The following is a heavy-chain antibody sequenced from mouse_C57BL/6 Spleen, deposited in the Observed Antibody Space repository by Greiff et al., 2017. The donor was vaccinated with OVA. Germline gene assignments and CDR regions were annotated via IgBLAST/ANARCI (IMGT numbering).Heavy chain of an antibody. J-gene: IGHJ4*01. Sequence: VQLQQPGAELVMPGASVKLSCKASGYTFTSYWMHWVKQRPGQGLEWIGEIDPSDSDTNYNQKFKGKSTLTVYKSSSTAYMQLSSLTSEDSAVYYCATYGNPYYYAMDYWGQGTSVTVSS. V-gene: IGHV1-69*01. D-gene: IGHD2-1*01. CDR3: ATYGNPYYYAMDY. CDR1: GYTFTSYW. CDR2: IDPSDSDT.